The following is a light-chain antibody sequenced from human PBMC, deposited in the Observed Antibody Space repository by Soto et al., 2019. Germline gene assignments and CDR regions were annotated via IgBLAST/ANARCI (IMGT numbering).Light chain of an antibody. V-gene: IGLV1-44*01. CDR2: DSH. Sequence: QLVLTQPPSASGLPGQRVTSSCSGTSCNIGGNIVHWYQQVPATTPQLMIYDSHQRPSWVSDRLSGSKSGTSASLTISALQSEDEADYYCAARYNSLNIVAFGGGTQLTVL. CDR1: SCNIGGNI. J-gene: IGLJ3*02. CDR3: AARYNSLNIVA.